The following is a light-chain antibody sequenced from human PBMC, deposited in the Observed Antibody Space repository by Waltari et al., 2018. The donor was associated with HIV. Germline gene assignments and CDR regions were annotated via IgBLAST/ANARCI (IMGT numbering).Light chain of an antibody. Sequence: HSVLTQSPSASGTPGQRVTISCSGSSSNIGSNYVYWYQQLPGTTPKLIIYKNNKRPSGVPDRFSGSKSGTATSLAIAGLQADDEADYYCQSYDSSLSGVVFGGGTRLTVL. J-gene: IGLJ2*01. V-gene: IGLV1-47*01. CDR2: KNN. CDR1: SSNIGSNY. CDR3: QSYDSSLSGVV.